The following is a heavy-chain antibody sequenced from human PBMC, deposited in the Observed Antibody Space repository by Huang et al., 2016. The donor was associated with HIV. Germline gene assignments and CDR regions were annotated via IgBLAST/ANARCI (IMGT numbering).Heavy chain of an antibody. Sequence: QVQLQESGPGLVKPSQTLSLTCTVSGGSISSGGYYWGWIRQPPGKGLGWIGYIYYSGSTYYNPSLKSRVTISVDTSKNQFSLKLSSVTAADTAVYYCARVWLRSYYFDYWGQGTLVTVSS. J-gene: IGHJ4*02. D-gene: IGHD3-22*01. CDR3: ARVWLRSYYFDY. CDR2: IYYSGST. V-gene: IGHV4-30-4*08. CDR1: GGSISSGGYY.